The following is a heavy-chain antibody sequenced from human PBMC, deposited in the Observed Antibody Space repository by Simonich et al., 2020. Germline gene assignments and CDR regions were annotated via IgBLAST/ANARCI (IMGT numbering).Heavy chain of an antibody. Sequence: QLQLQESGPGLVKPSETLSLTCTVSGGSISSSSYYWGWVRQAPGKGLEWVAVIWYDGSNKYYADSVKGRFTISRDNSKNTMYLQMNSLRAEDTAMYYCAKDTRAYSGSYSYFDYWGQGTLVTVSS. CDR1: GGSISSSSYY. D-gene: IGHD1-26*01. J-gene: IGHJ4*02. CDR3: AKDTRAYSGSYSYFDY. CDR2: IWYDGSNK. V-gene: IGHV3-30*02.